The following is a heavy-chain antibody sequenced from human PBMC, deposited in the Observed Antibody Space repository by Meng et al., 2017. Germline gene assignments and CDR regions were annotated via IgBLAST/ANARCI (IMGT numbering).Heavy chain of an antibody. D-gene: IGHD4-17*01. CDR3: ARDVGGDYETLFDY. CDR1: CGSVCSGNSY. V-gene: IGHV4-61*01. J-gene: IGHJ4*02. Sequence: LVEACGAGLRGPAVTLSFTCTVLCGSVCSGNSYWSCIRPPPGRGLEWVGYIVSSGSTTYNPSLKTRATTAVDTSKNQFSLKLTSVTAADTVVYFCARDVGGDYETLFDYWGQGTLVTVSS. CDR2: IVSSGST.